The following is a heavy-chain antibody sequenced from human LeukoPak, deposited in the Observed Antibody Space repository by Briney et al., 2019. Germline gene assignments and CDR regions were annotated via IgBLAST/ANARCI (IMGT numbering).Heavy chain of an antibody. CDR1: GGSISSGDYY. J-gene: IGHJ4*02. CDR3: ARDRDYEGLDY. D-gene: IGHD4-17*01. Sequence: PSETLSLTCTVSGGSISSGDYYWSWIRRPPGKGLEWIGYIYYSGSTYYNPSLKSRVTISVDTSKNQFSLKLSSVTAADTAVYYCARDRDYEGLDYWGQGTLVTVSS. CDR2: IYYSGST. V-gene: IGHV4-30-4*01.